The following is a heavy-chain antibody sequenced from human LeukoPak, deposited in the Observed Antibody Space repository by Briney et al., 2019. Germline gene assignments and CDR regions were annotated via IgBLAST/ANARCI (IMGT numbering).Heavy chain of an antibody. CDR3: AKGKRVWFGELGDAFDI. D-gene: IGHD3-10*01. Sequence: PGGSLRLSCAASGFTFDDYGMSWVRQAPGKGLEWVSGINWNGGSIGYADSVKGRFTISRDNAKNSLYLQMNSLRAEDTALYYCAKGKRVWFGELGDAFDIWGQGTMVTVSS. CDR1: GFTFDDYG. CDR2: INWNGGSI. V-gene: IGHV3-20*04. J-gene: IGHJ3*02.